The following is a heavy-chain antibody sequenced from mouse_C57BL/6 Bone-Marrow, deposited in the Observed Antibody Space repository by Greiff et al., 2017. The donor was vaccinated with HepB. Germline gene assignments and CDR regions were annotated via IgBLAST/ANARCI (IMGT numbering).Heavy chain of an antibody. J-gene: IGHJ2*01. Sequence: VKLQESGAELVRPGTSVKVSCKASGYAFTNYLIEWVKQRPGQGLEWIGVINPGSGGTNYNEKFKGKATLTADKSASTAYMQLSSLTSEASAVYFCAREGIYYDYDGYFDYWGQGTTLTVSS. CDR1: GYAFTNYL. D-gene: IGHD2-4*01. CDR3: AREGIYYDYDGYFDY. CDR2: INPGSGGT. V-gene: IGHV1-54*01.